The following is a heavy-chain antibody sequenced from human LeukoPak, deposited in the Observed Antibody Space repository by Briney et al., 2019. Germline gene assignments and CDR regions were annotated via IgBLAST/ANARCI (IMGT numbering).Heavy chain of an antibody. CDR1: GFTFSSYS. J-gene: IGHJ5*02. V-gene: IGHV3-21*01. CDR2: ISSSSSYI. CDR3: ARVGNDYGDSNWFDP. D-gene: IGHD4-17*01. Sequence: PGGSLRLSCAASGFTFSSYSMNWVRQAPGKGLEWVSSISSSSSYIYYADSVKGRFTISRDNAKNSLYLQMNSLRAEDTAVYYCARVGNDYGDSNWFDPWGQGTLVTVSS.